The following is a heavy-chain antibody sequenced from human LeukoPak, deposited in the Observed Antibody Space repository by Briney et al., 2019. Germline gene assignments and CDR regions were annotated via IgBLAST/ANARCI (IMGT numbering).Heavy chain of an antibody. CDR1: GGSFSGYY. CDR3: ARGRPRYCSSTSCYPRAVLWYYGMDV. CDR2: INHSGST. Sequence: SETLSLTCAVYGGSFSGYYWSWIRQPPGKGLEWIGEINHSGSTNYNPSLKSRVTISVDTSKNQFSLKLSSVTAADTAVYYCARGRPRYCSSTSCYPRAVLWYYGMDVWGQGTTVTVSS. V-gene: IGHV4-34*01. J-gene: IGHJ6*02. D-gene: IGHD2-2*01.